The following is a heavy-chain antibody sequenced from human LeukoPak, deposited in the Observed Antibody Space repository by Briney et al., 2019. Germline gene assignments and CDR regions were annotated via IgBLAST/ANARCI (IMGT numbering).Heavy chain of an antibody. CDR2: ISSSSSTI. CDR1: GFTFSSYS. CDR3: ARDRQLWLRIEEDY. Sequence: GGSLRLSCAASGFTFSSYSMNWVRQAPGKGLEWVSYISSSSSTIYYADSVKGRFTISRDNAKNSLYLQMNSLRAEDTAVYYCARDRQLWLRIEEDYWGQGTLVTVSS. D-gene: IGHD5-18*01. J-gene: IGHJ4*02. V-gene: IGHV3-48*04.